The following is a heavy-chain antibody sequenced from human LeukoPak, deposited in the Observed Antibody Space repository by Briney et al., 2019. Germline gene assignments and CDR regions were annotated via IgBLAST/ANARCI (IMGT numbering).Heavy chain of an antibody. Sequence: ASVKVSCKASGYTFTNYGVSWVRQAPGQRLEWMGWINAGNGNTKYSQKFQGRVTITRDTSASTAYMELSSLRSEDTAVYYCARELVVINGMDVWGQGTTVTVSS. CDR3: ARELVVINGMDV. CDR1: GYTFTNYG. CDR2: INAGNGNT. J-gene: IGHJ6*02. D-gene: IGHD3-22*01. V-gene: IGHV1-3*01.